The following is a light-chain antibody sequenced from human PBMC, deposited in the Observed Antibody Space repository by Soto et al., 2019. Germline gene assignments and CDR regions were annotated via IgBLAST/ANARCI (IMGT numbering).Light chain of an antibody. Sequence: QSVLTQPASVSASPGQSITIPCTGTSSDVGIYNLVSWFQQHPGKVPKLLIYEGTKRPSGLSDRFSGSKSGTTASLTISGLQAEDEAHYYCYSYAGENLYVFGTGTKVTVL. J-gene: IGLJ1*01. CDR3: YSYAGENLYV. CDR2: EGT. V-gene: IGLV2-23*01. CDR1: SSDVGIYNL.